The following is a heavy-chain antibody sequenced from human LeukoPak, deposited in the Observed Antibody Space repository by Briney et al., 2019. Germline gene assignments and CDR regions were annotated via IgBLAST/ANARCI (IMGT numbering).Heavy chain of an antibody. CDR2: ISAYNGNT. J-gene: IGHJ6*04. Sequence: GGSVKVSCKASGYTFTSYGISWVRQAPGQGLEWMGWISAYNGNTNYAQKFQGRVTITADISTNTVYMELSSLRSEDTAVYFCAGIPVFGVVLHQEPVWGKGTTVTVSS. CDR1: GYTFTSYG. V-gene: IGHV1-18*01. D-gene: IGHD3-3*01. CDR3: AGIPVFGVVLHQEPV.